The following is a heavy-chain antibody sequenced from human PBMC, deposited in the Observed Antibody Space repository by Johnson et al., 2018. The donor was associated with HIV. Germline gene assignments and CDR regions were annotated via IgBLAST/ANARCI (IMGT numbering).Heavy chain of an antibody. CDR3: ARELRGAQNDAFDI. CDR2: IGTAGDT. V-gene: IGHV3-13*01. J-gene: IGHJ3*02. CDR1: GFTFSSYD. D-gene: IGHD1-26*01. Sequence: EVQLLESGGGLVQPGGSLRLSCAASGFTFSSYDMHWVRQATGKGLEWVSAIGTAGDTYYPGSVKGRFTISRENAKNSLYLQMNSLRAGDTAVYYCARELRGAQNDAFDIWGQGTMVTVSS.